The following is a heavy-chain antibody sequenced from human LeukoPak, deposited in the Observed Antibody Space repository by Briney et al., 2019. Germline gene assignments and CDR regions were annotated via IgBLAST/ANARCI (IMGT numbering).Heavy chain of an antibody. D-gene: IGHD3-22*01. CDR3: ARATYYYDSSGYAFDI. CDR1: GFTFSSYA. CDR2: ISGSGGST. V-gene: IGHV3-23*01. Sequence: PGGSLRLSCAASGFTFSSYAMSWVRQAPGKGLEWVSAISGSGGSTYYADPVKGRFTISRDNSKNTLYLQMNSLRAEDTAVYYCARATYYYDSSGYAFDIWGQGTMVTVSS. J-gene: IGHJ3*02.